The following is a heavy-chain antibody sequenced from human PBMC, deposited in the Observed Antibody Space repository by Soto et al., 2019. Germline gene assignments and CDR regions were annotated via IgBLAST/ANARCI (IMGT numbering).Heavy chain of an antibody. V-gene: IGHV3-23*01. CDR2: ISGGTCST. CDR3: AKERWAAAGTPTLDY. J-gene: IGHJ4*02. Sequence: EVQLLESGGGLVQPGGSLRLSCAASGFTFSSYAMSWVRQAPGKGLEWVSAISGGTCSTYYADSVKGRFTISRDNSKNTLYLQMNSLRAEDTAVYYCAKERWAAAGTPTLDYWGQGTLVTVSS. CDR1: GFTFSSYA. D-gene: IGHD6-13*01.